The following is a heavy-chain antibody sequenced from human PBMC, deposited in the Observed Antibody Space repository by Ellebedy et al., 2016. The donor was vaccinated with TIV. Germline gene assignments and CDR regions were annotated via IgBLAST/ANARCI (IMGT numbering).Heavy chain of an antibody. Sequence: GESLKISCKGSGYSFTSYWIGWVRQMPGKGLEWMGIIYPGDSDTRYSPSFQGQVTISADKSISTAYLQWSSLKASDTAMYYCATANGDYEDSYAFDIWGQGTMVTVSS. CDR3: ATANGDYEDSYAFDI. CDR1: GYSFTSYW. V-gene: IGHV5-51*01. CDR2: IYPGDSDT. J-gene: IGHJ3*02. D-gene: IGHD4-17*01.